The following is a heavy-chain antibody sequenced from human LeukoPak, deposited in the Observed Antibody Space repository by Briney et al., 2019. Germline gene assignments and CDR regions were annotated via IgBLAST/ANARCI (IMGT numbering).Heavy chain of an antibody. CDR1: GFTFSNYA. V-gene: IGHV3-23*01. CDR2: IGGGGDTT. D-gene: IGHD6-13*01. Sequence: GGSLRLSCAASGFTFSNYALSWVRQAPGKGLEWVSGIGGGGDTTYYADSVKGRFTISRDNSKNTLYLQMNSLRAEDTAVYYCAKDRVTAAGYYFDYWGQGTLVTVSS. CDR3: AKDRVTAAGYYFDY. J-gene: IGHJ4*02.